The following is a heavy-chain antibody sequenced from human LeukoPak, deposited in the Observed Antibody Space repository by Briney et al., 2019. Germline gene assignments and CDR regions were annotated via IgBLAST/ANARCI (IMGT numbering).Heavy chain of an antibody. D-gene: IGHD6-25*01. V-gene: IGHV3-23*01. J-gene: IGHJ4*02. Sequence: GGSLRLSCAASGFIFSSYAMNWVRQAPGKGLEWVSAINDGGGRTYYADSVKGRFTISRDNSKNTLYLQMNSLRAEDTALYFCAKASDVAATAPEHWGQGILVTVSS. CDR3: AKASDVAATAPEH. CDR2: INDGGGRT. CDR1: GFIFSSYA.